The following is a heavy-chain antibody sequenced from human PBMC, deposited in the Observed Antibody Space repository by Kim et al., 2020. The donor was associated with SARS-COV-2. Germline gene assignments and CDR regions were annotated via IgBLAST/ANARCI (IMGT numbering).Heavy chain of an antibody. CDR3: ARAEDIVNYYYYGMDV. CDR1: GYTFTGYY. Sequence: ASVKVSCKASGYTFTGYYMHWVRQAPGQGLEWMGRINPNSGGTNYAQKFQGRVTMTRDTSISTAYMELSRLRSDDTAVYYCARAEDIVNYYYYGMDVWGQGTTVTVSS. V-gene: IGHV1-2*06. CDR2: INPNSGGT. J-gene: IGHJ6*02. D-gene: IGHD5-12*01.